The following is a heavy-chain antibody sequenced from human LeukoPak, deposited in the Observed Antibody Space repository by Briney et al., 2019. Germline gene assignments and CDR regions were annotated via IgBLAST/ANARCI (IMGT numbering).Heavy chain of an antibody. V-gene: IGHV4-4*07. D-gene: IGHD3-10*01. J-gene: IGHJ6*02. CDR3: ARDHLELWFGDTYYYYGMDV. Sequence: SETLSLTCTVSGGSISSYYWSWIRQPAGKGLEWIGRIYTSGSTNYNPSFKSRVTMSVDTSKNQFSLKLSSVTAADTAVYYCARDHLELWFGDTYYYYGMDVWGQGTTVNVSS. CDR2: IYTSGST. CDR1: GGSISSYY.